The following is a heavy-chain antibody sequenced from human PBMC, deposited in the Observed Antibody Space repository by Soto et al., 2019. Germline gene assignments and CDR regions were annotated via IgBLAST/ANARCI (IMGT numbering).Heavy chain of an antibody. Sequence: GGSLRLSCAASGFTFSDHYMDWVRQAPGKGLEWVGRTRNKANSYTTEYAASVKGRFTISRDDSKNSLYLQMNSLKTEDTAVYYCARDLLGRGYYDYWGQGTLVTVSS. CDR1: GFTFSDHY. CDR2: TRNKANSYTT. D-gene: IGHD2-15*01. CDR3: ARDLLGRGYYDY. V-gene: IGHV3-72*01. J-gene: IGHJ4*02.